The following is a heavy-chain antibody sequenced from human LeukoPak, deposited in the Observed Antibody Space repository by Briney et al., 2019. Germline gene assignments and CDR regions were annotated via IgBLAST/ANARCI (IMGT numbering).Heavy chain of an antibody. CDR3: ARSRYCTNGVCQYTYDY. V-gene: IGHV3-30-3*01. CDR2: ISYDGSNE. CDR1: GFTFSSYA. Sequence: GGSLRLSCAASGFTFSSYAMHWVRQAPGKGLEWVAVISYDGSNEYYADSVKGRFTISRDNSKNTLYLQMNSLRAEDTAVYYCARSRYCTNGVCQYTYDYWGQGTLVTVSS. J-gene: IGHJ4*02. D-gene: IGHD2-8*01.